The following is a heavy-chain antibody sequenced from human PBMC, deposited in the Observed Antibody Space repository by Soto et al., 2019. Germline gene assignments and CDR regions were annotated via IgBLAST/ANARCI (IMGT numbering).Heavy chain of an antibody. Sequence: SETLSLTCTVSGGSISSGDYYWSWIRQPPGKGLEWIGYIYYSGSTYYNPSLKSRVTISVDTSKNQFSLKLSSVTAADTAVYYCARAPPYYYDSSGYYWWGQGTLVTVSS. J-gene: IGHJ4*02. D-gene: IGHD3-22*01. CDR1: GGSISSGDYY. CDR2: IYYSGST. V-gene: IGHV4-30-4*01. CDR3: ARAPPYYYDSSGYYW.